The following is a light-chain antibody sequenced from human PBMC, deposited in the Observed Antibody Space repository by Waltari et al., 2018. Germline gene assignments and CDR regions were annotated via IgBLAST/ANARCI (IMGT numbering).Light chain of an antibody. CDR2: EAS. CDR3: QQFVGYPYT. Sequence: EIVLTQSPGTLSLSPGERATLSCRASQSVSSSYLAWYQQKPGQAPRLLIYEASNLMSGVPSRFSGTGSGTDYTLTISSLQPDDFATYYCQQFVGYPYTFGQGTKVEIK. J-gene: IGKJ2*01. CDR1: QSVSSSY. V-gene: IGKV3-20*01.